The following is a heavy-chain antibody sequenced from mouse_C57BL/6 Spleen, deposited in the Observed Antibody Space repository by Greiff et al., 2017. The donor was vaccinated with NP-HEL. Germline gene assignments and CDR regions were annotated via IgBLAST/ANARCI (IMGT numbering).Heavy chain of an antibody. D-gene: IGHD1-1*01. CDR2: IHPNSGST. J-gene: IGHJ2*01. CDR3: ARRGDYYGSLYYDY. V-gene: IGHV1-64*01. Sequence: QVQLQQPGAELVKPGASVKLSCKASGYTFTSYWMHWVQQRPGQGLEWIGMIHPNSGSTNYNEKFKSKATLTVDKSSSTAYMQLSSLTSEDSAFYYCARRGDYYGSLYYDYWGQGTTLTVSS. CDR1: GYTFTSYW.